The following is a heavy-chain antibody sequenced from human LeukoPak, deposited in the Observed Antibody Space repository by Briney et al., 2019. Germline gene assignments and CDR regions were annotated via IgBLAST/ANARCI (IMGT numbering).Heavy chain of an antibody. CDR2: IYYSGST. Sequence: PSETLSLTCTVSGGSISSYYWSWIRQPPGKGLEWIGYIYYSGSTNYNPSLKSRVTISVDTSKKQFSLKLSSVTAADTAVYYCARVQAVAGFLDKNPDYWGQGTLVTVSS. J-gene: IGHJ4*02. V-gene: IGHV4-59*08. CDR1: GGSISSYY. D-gene: IGHD6-19*01. CDR3: ARVQAVAGFLDKNPDY.